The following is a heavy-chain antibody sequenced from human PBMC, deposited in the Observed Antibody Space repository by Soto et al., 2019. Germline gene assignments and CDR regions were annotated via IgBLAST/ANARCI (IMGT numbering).Heavy chain of an antibody. V-gene: IGHV3-15*01. J-gene: IGHJ5*02. D-gene: IGHD6-19*01. CDR1: GFTFSNAW. Sequence: PGGSLRLSCAASGFTFSNAWMSWVRQAPGKGPEWVGRIKSKTDGGTTDYAAPVKGRFTISRDDSKNTLYLQMNSLKTEDTAVYYCTTELGSSGWIKGGSWFDPWGQGTLVTVSS. CDR2: IKSKTDGGTT. CDR3: TTELGSSGWIKGGSWFDP.